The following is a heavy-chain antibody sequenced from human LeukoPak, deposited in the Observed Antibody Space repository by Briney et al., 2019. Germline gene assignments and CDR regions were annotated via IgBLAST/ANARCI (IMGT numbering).Heavy chain of an antibody. Sequence: PGGSLRLSCAASGFXFSTHGMHWVRQAPGKGLEWVAVIWSDGGTKYYADSVKGRFTISRDNSKNTLYLQMNSLRADDTAVYYCARWGDSHGDYWGQGTLVTVSS. CDR3: ARWGDSHGDY. J-gene: IGHJ4*02. CDR1: GFXFSTHG. D-gene: IGHD6-13*01. CDR2: IWSDGGTK. V-gene: IGHV3-33*01.